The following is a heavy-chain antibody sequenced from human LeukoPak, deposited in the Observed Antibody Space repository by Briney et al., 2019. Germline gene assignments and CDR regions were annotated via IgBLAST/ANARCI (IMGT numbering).Heavy chain of an antibody. J-gene: IGHJ4*02. CDR1: GFTVSSKY. CDR3: ASVTMVRGPHFDY. D-gene: IGHD3-10*01. V-gene: IGHV3-53*01. CDR2: MYSGGST. Sequence: PGGSLRLSCAASGFTVSSKYMSWVRQAPGKGLEWVSVMYSGGSTYYADSVEGRFTISRDSSKNTVSLQMSSLRAEDTAVYYCASVTMVRGPHFDYWGQGTLVTVSS.